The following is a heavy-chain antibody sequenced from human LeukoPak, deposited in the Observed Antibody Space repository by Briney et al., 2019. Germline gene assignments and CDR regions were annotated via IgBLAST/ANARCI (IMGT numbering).Heavy chain of an antibody. J-gene: IGHJ4*02. V-gene: IGHV3-23*01. CDR1: GFTFSSYA. Sequence: GSLRLSCAASGFTFSSYAMSWVRQAPGKGLEWVSAISGSGGSTYYADSVKGRFTISRDNSKNTLYLQMNSLRAEDTAVYYCARGGRRLNSNWDYWGQGSLVTVSS. CDR3: ARGGRRLNSNWDY. CDR2: ISGSGGST.